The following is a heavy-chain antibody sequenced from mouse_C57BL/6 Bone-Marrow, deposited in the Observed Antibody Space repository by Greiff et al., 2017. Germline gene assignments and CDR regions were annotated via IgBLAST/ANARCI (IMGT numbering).Heavy chain of an antibody. CDR1: GFTFSDYY. J-gene: IGHJ2*01. V-gene: IGHV5-16*01. Sequence: EVKLVESEGGLVQPGSSMKLSCTASGFTFSDYYMAWVRQVPEKGLEWVANINYDGSSTYYLDYLKSRFIISRDNAKNILYLQMSSLKSEDTATYYCARVTTVVAYYFDYWGQGTTLTVSS. D-gene: IGHD1-1*01. CDR3: ARVTTVVAYYFDY. CDR2: INYDGSST.